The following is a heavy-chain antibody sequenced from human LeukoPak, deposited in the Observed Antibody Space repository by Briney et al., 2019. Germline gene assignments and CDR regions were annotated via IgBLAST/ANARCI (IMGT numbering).Heavy chain of an antibody. Sequence: GGSLRLSCAASGFTFDDYAMHWVRQAPGKGLEWVSGISWNSGSIGYADSVKGRFTISRDNAKNSLYLQMNSLRAEDTAVYYCARLAYGSGSIDYWGQGTLVTVSS. CDR3: ARLAYGSGSIDY. J-gene: IGHJ4*02. CDR2: ISWNSGSI. D-gene: IGHD3-10*01. V-gene: IGHV3-9*01. CDR1: GFTFDDYA.